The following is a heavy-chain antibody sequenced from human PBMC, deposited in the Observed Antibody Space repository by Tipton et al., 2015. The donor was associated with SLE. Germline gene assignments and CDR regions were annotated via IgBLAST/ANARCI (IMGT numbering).Heavy chain of an antibody. CDR1: GGSISSYY. D-gene: IGHD6-6*01. CDR2: IYSSGST. V-gene: IGHV4-4*07. CDR3: AISSSRRRVDY. Sequence: TLSLTCTVSGGSISSYYWSWIRQPAGKGLEWIGRIYSSGSTNYNPSLKSRVTMSVDTSKNQFSLKLSSVTAADTAVYYCAISSSRRRVDYWGQGTLVTVSS. J-gene: IGHJ4*02.